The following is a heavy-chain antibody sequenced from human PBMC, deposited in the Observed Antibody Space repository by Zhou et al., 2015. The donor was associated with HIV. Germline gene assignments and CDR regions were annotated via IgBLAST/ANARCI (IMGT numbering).Heavy chain of an antibody. CDR1: GFTFSRYA. J-gene: IGHJ4*02. CDR2: ITASSAST. D-gene: IGHD3-3*01. CDR3: VKGSNFEY. Sequence: EVQLLESGGGLVQPGGSLRLSCAGSGFTFSRYAMSWVRQAPGKGLEWVSVITASSASTFYADSVKGRFTISRDNSKNTQYLQMDSLRPEDTATYYCVKGSNFEYWGQGTLVTVSS. V-gene: IGHV3-23*01.